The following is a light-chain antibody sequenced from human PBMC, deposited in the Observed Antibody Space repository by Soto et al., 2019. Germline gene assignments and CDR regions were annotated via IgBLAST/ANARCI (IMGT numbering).Light chain of an antibody. CDR1: QSVSSY. V-gene: IGKV3-11*01. Sequence: PAERATLSCRASQSVSSYLAWYQQKPGQAPRLLIYDASNRATGIPARFSGSGSGTDFTLTISSLETEDFAVYYCQQRSNWPTITFGQGTRLEIK. CDR2: DAS. CDR3: QQRSNWPTIT. J-gene: IGKJ5*01.